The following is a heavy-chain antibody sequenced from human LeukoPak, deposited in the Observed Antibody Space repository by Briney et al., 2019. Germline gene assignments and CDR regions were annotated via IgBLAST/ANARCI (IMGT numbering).Heavy chain of an antibody. CDR1: GFTFSNYA. D-gene: IGHD6-13*01. CDR2: ISGNGGST. CDR3: ARAATGRLFDY. Sequence: PGGSLRLSCAASGFTFSNYAMSWVRQAPGKGLEWVSTISGNGGSTYYADSVKGRFTISRDNSKNTVYLQVNSLRVEDTAEYYCARAATGRLFDYWGQGTLVTVSS. V-gene: IGHV3-23*01. J-gene: IGHJ4*02.